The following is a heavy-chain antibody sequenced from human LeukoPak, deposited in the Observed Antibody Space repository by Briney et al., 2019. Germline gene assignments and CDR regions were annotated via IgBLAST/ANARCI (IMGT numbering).Heavy chain of an antibody. CDR3: ARAFGYGDSYYFDY. Sequence: ASVKVSCKASGGTFSSYAISWVRQAPGQGLERMGRIIPIFGTANYAQKFQGRVTITTDESTSTAYMELSSLRSEDTAVYYCARAFGYGDSYYFDYWGQGTLVTVSS. V-gene: IGHV1-69*05. CDR1: GGTFSSYA. D-gene: IGHD4-17*01. J-gene: IGHJ4*02. CDR2: IIPIFGTA.